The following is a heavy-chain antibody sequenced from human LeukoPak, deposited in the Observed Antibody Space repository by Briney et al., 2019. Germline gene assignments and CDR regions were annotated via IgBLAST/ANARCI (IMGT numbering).Heavy chain of an antibody. CDR1: GFTVVTNY. CDR3: ARDLN. J-gene: IGHJ4*02. V-gene: IGHV3-66*01. CDR2: IYAGGAT. Sequence: GGCLRLSCAASGFTVVTNYMSWARQAPGKGLEWVSVIYAGGATYYSDSVRGRFTISRDNSKNTLYLQMNSLRAEDTAVYYCARDLNWGQGTLVTVSS.